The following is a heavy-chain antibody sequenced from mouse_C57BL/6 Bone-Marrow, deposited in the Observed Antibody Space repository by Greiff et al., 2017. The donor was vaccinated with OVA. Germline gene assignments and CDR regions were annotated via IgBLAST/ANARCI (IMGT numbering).Heavy chain of an antibody. Sequence: QVHVKQPGAELVKPGASVKLSCKASGYTFTSYWMHWVKQRPGRGLEWIGRIDPNSGGTKYNEKFKSKATLTVDKPSSTAYMQLSSLTSEDSAVYYCATYYGSFYAMDYWGQGTSVTVSS. CDR1: GYTFTSYW. V-gene: IGHV1-72*01. J-gene: IGHJ4*01. CDR3: ATYYGSFYAMDY. D-gene: IGHD1-1*01. CDR2: IDPNSGGT.